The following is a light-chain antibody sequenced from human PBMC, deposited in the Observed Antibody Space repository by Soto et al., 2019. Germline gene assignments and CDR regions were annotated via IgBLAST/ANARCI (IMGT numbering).Light chain of an antibody. CDR3: QQYSTLPHT. J-gene: IGKJ2*01. V-gene: IGKV3-20*01. CDR2: SMS. CDR1: QSVTNSF. Sequence: ENVLTQSPGILSLSPGERATLSCRASQSVTNSFFAWYQQKPGQAPRLLIYSMSSRATGIPDRFSGSGSGTDFTLSISRLEPEDFVVYYCQQYSTLPHTFGQGTKLEV.